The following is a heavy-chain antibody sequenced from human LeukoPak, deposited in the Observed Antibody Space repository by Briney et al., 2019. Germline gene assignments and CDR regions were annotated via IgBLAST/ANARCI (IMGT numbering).Heavy chain of an antibody. Sequence: SETLSLTCAVYGGSFSGYYWSWIRQPPGKGLEWIGEINHSGSTNYNPSLKSRVTISVDTSKNQFSLKLSSVAAADTAVYYCARGSQASSGYYWYYSDYWGQGTLVTVSS. CDR1: GGSFSGYY. D-gene: IGHD3-22*01. CDR2: INHSGST. CDR3: ARGSQASSGYYWYYSDY. J-gene: IGHJ4*02. V-gene: IGHV4-34*01.